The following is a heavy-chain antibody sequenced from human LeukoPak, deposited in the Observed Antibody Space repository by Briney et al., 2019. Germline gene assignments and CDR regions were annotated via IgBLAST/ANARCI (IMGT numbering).Heavy chain of an antibody. V-gene: IGHV3-30*02. CDR3: NYGSGSYDN. D-gene: IGHD3-10*01. Sequence: GGSLRLSCETSGLTFGNYGMHWVRQAPGKGLEWVTFIWDDGSHQYYADSVKGRFTVSRDNSKNTLYLQMNSLRAEDTAVYYCNYGSGSYDNWSQGTLVTVSS. CDR2: IWDDGSHQ. CDR1: GLTFGNYG. J-gene: IGHJ4*02.